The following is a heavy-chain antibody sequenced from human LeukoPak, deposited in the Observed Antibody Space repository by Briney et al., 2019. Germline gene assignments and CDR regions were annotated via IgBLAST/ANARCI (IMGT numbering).Heavy chain of an antibody. CDR2: IWYDGSNK. V-gene: IGHV3-33*08. J-gene: IGHJ4*02. D-gene: IGHD4-17*01. Sequence: PGGSLRLSCAASGFTFSTYSMNWVRQAPGKGLEWVAVIWYDGSNKYYADSVKGRFTISRDNSKNTLYLQMNSLRAEDTAVYYCARDLGTVTTSIDYWGQGTLVTVSS. CDR3: ARDLGTVTTSIDY. CDR1: GFTFSTYS.